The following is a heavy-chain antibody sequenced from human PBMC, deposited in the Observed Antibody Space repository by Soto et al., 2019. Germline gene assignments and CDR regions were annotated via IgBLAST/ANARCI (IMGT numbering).Heavy chain of an antibody. CDR2: IYWDDAK. D-gene: IGHD5-18*01. CDR1: GFSLSTSGVN. J-gene: IGHJ4*02. V-gene: IGHV2-5*02. CDR3: AHRRRGFSYGHYFDY. Sequence: QITLKESGPTLVKPTQTLTLTCTFSGFSLSTSGVNVGWIRQPPGKALEWLALIYWDDAKRYSPSLKNRLTITTDTAKSQVVPTMTNIDPVDTATYYCAHRRRGFSYGHYFDYWGQGTLVTVSS.